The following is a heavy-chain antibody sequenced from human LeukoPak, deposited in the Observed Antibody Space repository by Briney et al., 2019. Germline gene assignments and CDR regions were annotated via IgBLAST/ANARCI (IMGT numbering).Heavy chain of an antibody. V-gene: IGHV3-9*01. CDR1: GFTFDDYG. Sequence: GRSLRLSCEASGFTFDDYGMHWVRQAPGKGLEWVSGISWNSGSIGYADSVKGRFTISRDNAKTSLYLEMNSLRTEDTALYYCARGHYYDSSGYPGAFDIWGQGTMVTVSS. CDR3: ARGHYYDSSGYPGAFDI. J-gene: IGHJ3*02. CDR2: ISWNSGSI. D-gene: IGHD3-22*01.